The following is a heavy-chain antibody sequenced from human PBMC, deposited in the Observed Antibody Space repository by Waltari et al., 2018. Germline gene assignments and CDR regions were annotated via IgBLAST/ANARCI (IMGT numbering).Heavy chain of an antibody. CDR3: ARDTWRELPGDAFDI. CDR2: ISAYNGNT. Sequence: VRQAPGQGLEWMGWISAYNGNTNYAQKLQGRVTMTTDTSTSTAYMELRSLRSDDTAVYYCARDTWRELPGDAFDIWGQGTMVTVSS. V-gene: IGHV1-18*01. D-gene: IGHD1-26*01. J-gene: IGHJ3*02.